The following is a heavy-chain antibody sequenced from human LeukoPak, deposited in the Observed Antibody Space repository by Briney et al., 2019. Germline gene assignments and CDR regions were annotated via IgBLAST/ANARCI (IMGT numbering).Heavy chain of an antibody. J-gene: IGHJ4*02. D-gene: IGHD4-17*01. CDR1: GFTFSSYE. V-gene: IGHV3-48*03. CDR3: ARLPYGDPFDY. Sequence: PGGSLRLSCAASGFTFSSYEMNWVRQAPGKGLEWASYISSSGSTIYYVDSVKGRFTISRDNAKNSLYLQMNSLRAEDTAVYYCARLPYGDPFDYWGQGTLVTVSS. CDR2: ISSSGSTI.